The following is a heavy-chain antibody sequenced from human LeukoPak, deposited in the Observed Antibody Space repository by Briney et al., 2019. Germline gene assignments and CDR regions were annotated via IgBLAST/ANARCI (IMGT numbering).Heavy chain of an antibody. CDR2: ISAYNGNT. Sequence: EASVKVSCKASGYTFTSYGISWVRQAPGQGLEWMGWISAYNGNTNYAQKFQGRVTMTRDTSISTAYMELSRLRSDDTAVYYCATSGGRLLDAFDIWGQGTMVTVSS. CDR1: GYTFTSYG. CDR3: ATSGGRLLDAFDI. V-gene: IGHV1-18*01. D-gene: IGHD2/OR15-2a*01. J-gene: IGHJ3*02.